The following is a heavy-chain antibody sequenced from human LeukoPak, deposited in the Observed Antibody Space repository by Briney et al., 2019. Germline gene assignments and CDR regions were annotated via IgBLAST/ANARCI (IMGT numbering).Heavy chain of an antibody. CDR3: ASYGDYPHYGMDV. D-gene: IGHD4-17*01. V-gene: IGHV3-48*01. CDR2: ISSSSSTI. Sequence: GGSLRLSCAASGFTFSSYSMNWVRQAPGKGLEWVSYISSSSSTIYYADSVKGRFTISRDNAKNSLYLQMNSLRAEDTAVHYCASYGDYPHYGMDVWGQGTTVTVSS. J-gene: IGHJ6*02. CDR1: GFTFSSYS.